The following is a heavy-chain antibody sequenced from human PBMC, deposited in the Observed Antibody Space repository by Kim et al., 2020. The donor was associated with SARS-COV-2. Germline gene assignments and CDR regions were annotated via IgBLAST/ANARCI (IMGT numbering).Heavy chain of an antibody. CDR1: GGSFSGYY. V-gene: IGHV4-34*01. D-gene: IGHD6-13*01. CDR3: ARGAKRPPRIAAPFYYGM. J-gene: IGHJ6*01. Sequence: SETLSLTCAVYGGSFSGYYWSWIRQPPGKGLEWIGEINHSGSTNYNPSLKSRVTISVDTSKNQFSLKLSSVTAADTAVYYCARGAKRPPRIAAPFYYGM. CDR2: INHSGST.